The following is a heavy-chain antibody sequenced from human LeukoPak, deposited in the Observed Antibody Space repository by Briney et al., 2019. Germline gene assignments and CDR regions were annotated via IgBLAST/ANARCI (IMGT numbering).Heavy chain of an antibody. J-gene: IGHJ3*02. V-gene: IGHV4-59*01. CDR1: GGSISSYY. Sequence: SETLSLTCTVSGGSISSYYWSWIRQPPGKGLEWIGYIYYSGSTNYNPSLKSRVTISVDTSKNQFSLKLSSVTAADTAVYYCARPAGNFDSSGFLAFHIWGQGTMVTVSS. CDR2: IYYSGST. D-gene: IGHD3-22*01. CDR3: ARPAGNFDSSGFLAFHI.